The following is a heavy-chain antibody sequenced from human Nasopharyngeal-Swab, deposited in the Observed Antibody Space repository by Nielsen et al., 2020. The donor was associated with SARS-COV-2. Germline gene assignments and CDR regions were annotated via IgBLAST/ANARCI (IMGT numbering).Heavy chain of an antibody. CDR2: IKQDGSEK. V-gene: IGHV3-7*01. Sequence: GESLKISCAASTFTFSSYWMSWVRQAPGKGLEWVANIKQDGSEKYYVDSVKGRFTISRDNAKNSLYLQMNSLRAEDTAVYYCARDVNGSPLGYWGQGTLVTVSS. CDR1: TFTFSSYW. D-gene: IGHD2-15*01. J-gene: IGHJ4*02. CDR3: ARDVNGSPLGY.